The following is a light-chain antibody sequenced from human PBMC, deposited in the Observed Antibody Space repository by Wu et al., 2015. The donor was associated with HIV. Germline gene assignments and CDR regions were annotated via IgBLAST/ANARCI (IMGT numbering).Light chain of an antibody. Sequence: DIEMTQSPSTLSASVGDRVTITCRASQSIGNWLAWYQQKPGKAPNLLIYKASNLESGVPSRFSGSRSGTEFTLTISSLQPDDFATYYCQLYDDFSYTFGQGTKLE. J-gene: IGKJ2*01. CDR1: QSIGNW. V-gene: IGKV1-5*03. CDR2: KAS. CDR3: QLYDDFSYT.